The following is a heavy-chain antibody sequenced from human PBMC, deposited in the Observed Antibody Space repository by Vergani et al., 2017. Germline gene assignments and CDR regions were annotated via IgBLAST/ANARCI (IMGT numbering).Heavy chain of an antibody. D-gene: IGHD3-16*01. CDR3: ARGFGGVTLGGWNDY. CDR2: IKQDGSEK. CDR1: GFTFSSYW. Sequence: EVQLVESGGGLVQPGGSLRLSCAASGFTFSSYWMSWVRQAPGKGLEWVANIKQDGSEKYYVDSVKGRFTISRDNAKNALYLQMNSLRAEDTAVYYCARGFGGVTLGGWNDYWGQGTLVTVSS. V-gene: IGHV3-7*04. J-gene: IGHJ4*02.